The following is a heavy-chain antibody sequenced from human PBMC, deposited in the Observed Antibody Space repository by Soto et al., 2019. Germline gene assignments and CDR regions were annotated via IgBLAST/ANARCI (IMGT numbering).Heavy chain of an antibody. D-gene: IGHD2-15*01. CDR3: ARARFVAATPAEYFQH. CDR1: GGSFSGYY. Sequence: SETLSLTCAVYGGSFSGYYWSWIRQPPGKGLEWIGEINHSGSTNYNPSLKSRVTISVDTSKNQFSLKLSSVTAADTAVYYCARARFVAATPAEYFQHWGQGTLVTVSS. CDR2: INHSGST. V-gene: IGHV4-34*01. J-gene: IGHJ1*01.